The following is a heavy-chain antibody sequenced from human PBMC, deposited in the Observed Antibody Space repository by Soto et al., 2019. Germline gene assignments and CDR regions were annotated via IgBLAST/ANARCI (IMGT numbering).Heavy chain of an antibody. CDR2: MEPSTGRT. CDR1: GYSFTSLD. CDR3: ARGVSAGVDY. V-gene: IGHV1-8*01. Sequence: RASVKVSCKASGYSFTSLDINWVRQTAGQGLEWMGGMEPSTGRTGYAQKFQGRVTMTRATSINTAYMELTTLTSDDTAFYYCARGVSAGVDYWGPGTLVTVSS. D-gene: IGHD1-26*01. J-gene: IGHJ4*02.